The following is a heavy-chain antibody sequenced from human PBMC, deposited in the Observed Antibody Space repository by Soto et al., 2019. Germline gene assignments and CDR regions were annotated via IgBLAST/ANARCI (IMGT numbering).Heavy chain of an antibody. D-gene: IGHD3-3*01. J-gene: IGHJ6*02. CDR1: GGSIISDDYY. CDR3: ARVTESLGVYGMDV. V-gene: IGHV4-30-4*01. Sequence: SATLSLSCTVSGGSIISDDYYWTWIRQPPGKGLEWIGYIFYSVSTYYNPSLKSRVTMSVDTSKNQFSLKLSSVTAADTAVYYCARVTESLGVYGMDVWGQGTTVTVSS. CDR2: IFYSVST.